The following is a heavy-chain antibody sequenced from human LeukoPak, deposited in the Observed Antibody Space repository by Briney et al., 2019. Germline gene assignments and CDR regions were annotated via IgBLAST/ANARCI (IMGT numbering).Heavy chain of an antibody. V-gene: IGHV3-30-3*01. CDR2: ISYDGSNK. CDR1: GFTFSSYA. D-gene: IGHD2-15*01. CDR3: ARGSGQVNEAYFDY. J-gene: IGHJ4*02. Sequence: GGSLRLSCAASGFTFSSYAMHWVRQAPGKGLEWVAVISYDGSNKYHADSVKGRFTISRDNSKNTLYLQMNSLRAEDTAVYYCARGSGQVNEAYFDYWGQGTLVTVSS.